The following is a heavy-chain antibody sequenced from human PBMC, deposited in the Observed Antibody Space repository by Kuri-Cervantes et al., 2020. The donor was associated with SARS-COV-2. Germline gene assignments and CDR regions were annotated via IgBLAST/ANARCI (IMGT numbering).Heavy chain of an antibody. J-gene: IGHJ3*02. Sequence: SETLSLTCTVSGGSISSSSYYWGWIRQPPGKGLEWIGSIYYSGSTYYNPSLKSRVTISVDTSKSQFSLKLSSVTAADTAVYYCARHGVTMVRGVIYAFDIWGQGTMVTVSS. CDR3: ARHGVTMVRGVIYAFDI. V-gene: IGHV4-39*01. CDR1: GGSISSSSYY. CDR2: IYYSGST. D-gene: IGHD3-10*01.